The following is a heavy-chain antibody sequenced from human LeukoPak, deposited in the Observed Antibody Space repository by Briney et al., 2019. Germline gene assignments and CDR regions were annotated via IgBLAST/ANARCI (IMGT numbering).Heavy chain of an antibody. V-gene: IGHV4-39*07. CDR1: GGSISITSYY. CDR3: ARGNYGGNSGVDY. J-gene: IGHJ4*02. Sequence: SETLSLTCTVSGGSISITSYYWGWIRQPPGKGLEWIGSMYSSGSTYYNPSLKSRVTISVDTSKNQFSLKLSSVTAADTAVYYCARGNYGGNSGVDYWGQGTLVTVSS. D-gene: IGHD4-23*01. CDR2: MYSSGST.